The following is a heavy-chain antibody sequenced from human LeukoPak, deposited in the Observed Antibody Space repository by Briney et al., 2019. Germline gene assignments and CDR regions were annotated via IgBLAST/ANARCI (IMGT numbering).Heavy chain of an antibody. D-gene: IGHD2-8*01. V-gene: IGHV4-34*01. CDR2: INHSGST. J-gene: IGHJ5*02. CDR3: ARSGDIVLMVYDYNWFDP. Sequence: SETLSLTCAVYGGSFSGYYWSWIRQPPGKGLEWIGEINHSGSTNYNPSLKSRVTISVDTSKNQFSLKLSSVTAADTAVYYCARSGDIVLMVYDYNWFDPWGQGTLVTVSS. CDR1: GGSFSGYY.